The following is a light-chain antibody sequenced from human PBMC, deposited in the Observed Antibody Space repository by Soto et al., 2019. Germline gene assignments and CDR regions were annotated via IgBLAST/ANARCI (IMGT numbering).Light chain of an antibody. CDR2: GAS. J-gene: IGKJ1*01. CDR3: PQHHSPSST. V-gene: IGKV3-20*01. CDR1: QGVGRSC. Sequence: EIVLTQSPGTLSLSPGESTTLSCRASQGVGRSCLAWYQQKPGQAPRLLIYGASSRATGIPDRVSGSGSGTGFTLTISGLEPDDCAVYYSPQHHSPSSTFGNGNPVEIK.